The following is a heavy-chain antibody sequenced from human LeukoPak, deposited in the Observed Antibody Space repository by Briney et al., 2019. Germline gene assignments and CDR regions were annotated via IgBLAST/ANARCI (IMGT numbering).Heavy chain of an antibody. V-gene: IGHV4-31*03. D-gene: IGHD3-16*02. J-gene: IGHJ4*02. CDR2: IYYSGST. CDR1: GGSISSGGYY. Sequence: SQTLSLTCTVSGGSISSGGYYWSWIRQHPGKGLEWIGYIYYSGSTYYNPSLKSRVTISVGTSENQFSLKLSSVTAADTAVYYCARAETRSYQGYFFDYWGQGTLVTVSS. CDR3: ARAETRSYQGYFFDY.